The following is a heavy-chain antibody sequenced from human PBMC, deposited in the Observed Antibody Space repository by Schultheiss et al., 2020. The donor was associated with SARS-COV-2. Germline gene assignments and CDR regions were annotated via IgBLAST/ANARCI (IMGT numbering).Heavy chain of an antibody. J-gene: IGHJ5*02. Sequence: GGSLRLSCAASGFTVSSNYMTWVRQAPGKGPEWVSVIYTGGSTYYADSVKGRFTISRDNSKNTVFLQMNSLRAEDTAVYYCARDPGGEAVAVGWFDPWGQGTLVTVSS. CDR1: GFTVSSNY. V-gene: IGHV3-53*05. CDR2: IYTGGST. D-gene: IGHD6-19*01. CDR3: ARDPGGEAVAVGWFDP.